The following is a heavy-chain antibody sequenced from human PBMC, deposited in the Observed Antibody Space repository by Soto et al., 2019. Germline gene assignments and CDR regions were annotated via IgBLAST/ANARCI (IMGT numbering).Heavy chain of an antibody. D-gene: IGHD1-1*01. V-gene: IGHV6-1*01. CDR1: GDSVSSNSAA. J-gene: IGHJ6*03. CDR3: AGTTSHHWLYMDV. Sequence: SHTLSLTCVISGDSVSSNSAAWNWIRLSPSRGLEWLSRTYYRSRWYNDYAVSVRSRITVNPDTSKNQFSLQLTSVTPEDTAVYYCAGTTSHHWLYMDVWGKGATGTVSS. CDR2: TYYRSRWYN.